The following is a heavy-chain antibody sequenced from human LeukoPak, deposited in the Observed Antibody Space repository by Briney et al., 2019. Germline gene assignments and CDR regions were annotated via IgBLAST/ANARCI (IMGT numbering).Heavy chain of an antibody. J-gene: IGHJ4*02. D-gene: IGHD1-7*01. V-gene: IGHV4-38-2*02. CDR3: ARGPGSYNWNYIGFYFDY. Sequence: PSETLSLTCTVSGGSISSYYWSWIRRPPGKGLEWIGSIYHSGSSYYNPSLKSRVTISVDTSKNQFSLKLSSVTAADTAVFYCARGPGSYNWNYIGFYFDYWGQGTLVTVSS. CDR2: IYHSGSS. CDR1: GGSISSYY.